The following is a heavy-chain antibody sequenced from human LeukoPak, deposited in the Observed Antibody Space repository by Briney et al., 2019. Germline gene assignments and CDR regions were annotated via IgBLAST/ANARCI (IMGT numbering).Heavy chain of an antibody. CDR2: LSGSGGGT. V-gene: IGHV3-23*01. CDR1: GITLSNYG. Sequence: GGSLRLSCAVSGITLSNYGMSWVRQAPGKGLEWVAGLSGSGGGTNYADSVQGRFTISRDNAKNSLYLQMNSLRAEDTAVYYCARVYPGYDAFDIWGQGTMVTVSS. D-gene: IGHD2-2*01. CDR3: ARVYPGYDAFDI. J-gene: IGHJ3*02.